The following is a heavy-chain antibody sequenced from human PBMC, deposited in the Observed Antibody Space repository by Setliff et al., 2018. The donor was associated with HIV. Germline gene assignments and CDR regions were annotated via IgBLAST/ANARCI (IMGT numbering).Heavy chain of an antibody. V-gene: IGHV4-59*11. CDR1: GGSISSHY. D-gene: IGHD3-3*01. CDR2: MYYSGST. CDR3: ALARDFWSGDYWGGSDGSWLDP. Sequence: SETLSLTCTVSGGSISSHYWSWIRQPPGKGLEWIGYMYYSGSTNYNPSLKSRVTISVDTSKNQFSLKLTSVTAADTAVYYCALARDFWSGDYWGGSDGSWLDPWGQGTLVTVSS. J-gene: IGHJ5*02.